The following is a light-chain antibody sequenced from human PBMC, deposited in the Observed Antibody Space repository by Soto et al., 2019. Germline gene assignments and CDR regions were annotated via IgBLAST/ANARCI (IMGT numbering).Light chain of an antibody. CDR3: SSFTSSSTGV. CDR1: SSDIGGYNY. Sequence: QSALTQPASVSGSPGQSITISCTGTSSDIGGYNYVSWYQQHPGKAPKLMIYEVSNRPSGVYNRFSGSKSGNTASLTISGLQAGDEAYYYCSSFTSSSTGVFGGGTKVTVL. CDR2: EVS. J-gene: IGLJ3*02. V-gene: IGLV2-14*01.